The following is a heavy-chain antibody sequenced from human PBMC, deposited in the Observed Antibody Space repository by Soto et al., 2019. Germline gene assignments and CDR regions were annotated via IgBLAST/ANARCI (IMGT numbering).Heavy chain of an antibody. Sequence: QVQLVQSGAEVKKPGSSVKVSCKASGGTFSSYAISWVRQAPGQGLEWMGGIIPIFGTANYAQKFQGRVTXXAXEXXSTAYMELSSLRSEDTAVYYCARDYYDSSGSCMDVWGQGTTVTVSS. CDR3: ARDYYDSSGSCMDV. CDR1: GGTFSSYA. J-gene: IGHJ6*02. V-gene: IGHV1-69*12. D-gene: IGHD3-22*01. CDR2: IIPIFGTA.